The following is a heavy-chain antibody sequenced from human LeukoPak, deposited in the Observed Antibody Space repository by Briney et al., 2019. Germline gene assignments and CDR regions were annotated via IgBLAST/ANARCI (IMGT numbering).Heavy chain of an antibody. CDR1: GFTFSSYA. J-gene: IGHJ4*02. CDR2: ISGNGGSP. V-gene: IGHV3-23*01. D-gene: IGHD3-22*01. Sequence: GGSLRPSCAASGFTFSSYAMSWVRQAPGKGLEWVSAISGNGGSPYYADSVKGRFTISRDNSKNALYLQMTSLRAEDTAVYYCAKDTRSGYYETRLDWWGQGTLVTVSS. CDR3: AKDTRSGYYETRLDW.